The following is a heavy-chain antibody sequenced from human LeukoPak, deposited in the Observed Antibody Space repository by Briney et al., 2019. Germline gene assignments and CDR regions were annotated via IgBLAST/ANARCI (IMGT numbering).Heavy chain of an antibody. D-gene: IGHD6-13*01. V-gene: IGHV3-30-3*01. CDR2: ISYDGSNK. Sequence: QPGGSLRLSCAASGFTFSSCAMHWVRQAPGKGLEWVAVISYDGSNKYYADSVKGRFTISRDNSKNTLYLQMNSLRAEDTAVYYCARAATPTSSWYIWETPFDYWGQGTLVTVSS. CDR1: GFTFSSCA. J-gene: IGHJ4*02. CDR3: ARAATPTSSWYIWETPFDY.